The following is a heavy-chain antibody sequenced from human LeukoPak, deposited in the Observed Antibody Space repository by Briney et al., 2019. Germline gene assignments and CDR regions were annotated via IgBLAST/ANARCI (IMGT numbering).Heavy chain of an antibody. CDR2: IIPIFGTA. V-gene: IGHV1-69*01. CDR1: GGTFSSYA. CDR3: ARLYGAYFDF. Sequence: GASVKVSCKASGGTFSSYAISWVRQAPGQGLEWMGGIIPIFGTANYSQKFQGRVTITADESTSTAYMELSSLRSEDTAVYYCARLYGAYFDFWGQGTLVSVSS. J-gene: IGHJ4*02. D-gene: IGHD4-17*01.